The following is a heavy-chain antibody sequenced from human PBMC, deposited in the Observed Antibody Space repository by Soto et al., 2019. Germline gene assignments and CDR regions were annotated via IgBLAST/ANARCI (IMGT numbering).Heavy chain of an antibody. V-gene: IGHV3-30*18. Sequence: GGSLRLSCAASGFIFSDYEINWVRQAPGKGLEWVAVISYDGSNKYYADSVKGRFTISRDNSKNTLYLQMNSLRAEDTAVYYCAKVLRGPGFYLYYYYGMDVWGQGTTVTVSS. CDR2: ISYDGSNK. CDR3: AKVLRGPGFYLYYYYGMDV. D-gene: IGHD3-10*01. J-gene: IGHJ6*02. CDR1: GFIFSDYE.